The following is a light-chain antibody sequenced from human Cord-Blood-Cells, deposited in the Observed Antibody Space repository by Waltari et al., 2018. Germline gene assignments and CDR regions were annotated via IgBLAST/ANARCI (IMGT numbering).Light chain of an antibody. J-gene: IGKJ2*03. CDR3: QHYSNWPRGGDVGS. CDR2: GAS. Sequence: EIVMTQSPPTLSMSPGERATPSCRASQRVSSSLAWYQQKPGQAPRLLIYGASTKATGSAARFNGSWSGTEFTLAISSLQSEDVAVDYCQHYSNWPRGGDVGSFGQGTRLEIK. CDR1: QRVSSS. V-gene: IGKV3-15*01.